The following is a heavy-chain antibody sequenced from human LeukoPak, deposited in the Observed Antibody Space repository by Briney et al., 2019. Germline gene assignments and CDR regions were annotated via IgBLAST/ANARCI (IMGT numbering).Heavy chain of an antibody. D-gene: IGHD4-17*01. CDR1: GGSFSSTNW. V-gene: IGHV4-4*02. CDR2: IYHGGST. J-gene: IGHJ4*02. Sequence: SETLSLTCGVSGGSFSSTNWWSWVRPPPGKGLEWIGEIYHGGSTNFNPSLKSRVTILVDKSKNQFSLKMTSVTAADTAVYYCARAYGDSYYFDYWGQGTLVTVSS. CDR3: ARAYGDSYYFDY.